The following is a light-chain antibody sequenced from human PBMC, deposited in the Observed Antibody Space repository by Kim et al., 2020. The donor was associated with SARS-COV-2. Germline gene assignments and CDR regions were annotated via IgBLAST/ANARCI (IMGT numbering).Light chain of an antibody. CDR3: QQANSFPIT. Sequence: DIQMTQSPSYVSASVGDRVTFTCRASQGIGTWLAWYQRQPGKAPKLLIYAASSLQSGVPSRFSGSGSGTDFTLTISSLQSEDFATYYCQQANSFPITFGQGTRLEIK. CDR1: QGIGTW. CDR2: AAS. J-gene: IGKJ5*01. V-gene: IGKV1-12*01.